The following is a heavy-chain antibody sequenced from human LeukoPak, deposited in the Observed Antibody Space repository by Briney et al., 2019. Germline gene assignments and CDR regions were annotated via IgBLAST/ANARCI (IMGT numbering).Heavy chain of an antibody. CDR2: MNPNSGNT. V-gene: IGHV1-8*03. J-gene: IGHJ4*02. Sequence: GASVKVSCKASGGTFSSYAISWVRQAPGQGLEWMGWMNPNSGNTGYAQKFQGRVTITRNTSISTAYMELSSLRSEDTAVYYCARGGTYYDFWSGQSDYWGQGTLVTVSS. D-gene: IGHD3-3*01. CDR3: ARGGTYYDFWSGQSDY. CDR1: GGTFSSYA.